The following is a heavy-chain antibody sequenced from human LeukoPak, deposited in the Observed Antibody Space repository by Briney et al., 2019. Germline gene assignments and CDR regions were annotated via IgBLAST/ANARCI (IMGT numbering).Heavy chain of an antibody. CDR3: AREDPYYRFRYDSSGYSADAFDI. J-gene: IGHJ3*02. D-gene: IGHD3-22*01. CDR2: INTNTGNP. Sequence: ASVKVSCKASGYTFTSYAMNWVRQAPGQGLEWMGWINTNTGNPTYAPGFTGRFVFSLDTSVSTAYLQISSLKAEDTAVYYCAREDPYYRFRYDSSGYSADAFDIWGQGTMVTVSS. CDR1: GYTFTSYA. V-gene: IGHV7-4-1*02.